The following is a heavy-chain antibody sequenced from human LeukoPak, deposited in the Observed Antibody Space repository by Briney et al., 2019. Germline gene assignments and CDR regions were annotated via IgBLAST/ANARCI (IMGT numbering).Heavy chain of an antibody. V-gene: IGHV4-59*08. CDR2: FDYSGST. Sequence: SETLSLTCTVSGGSISSYYWSWIRQPPGKGLEWIGYFDYSGSTHYNPSLKSRVTISVDTSKNQFFLKLTSVTAADTAVYYCARHGGSWTFDSWGQGILVTVSS. CDR1: GGSISSYY. CDR3: ARHGGSWTFDS. D-gene: IGHD6-13*01. J-gene: IGHJ4*02.